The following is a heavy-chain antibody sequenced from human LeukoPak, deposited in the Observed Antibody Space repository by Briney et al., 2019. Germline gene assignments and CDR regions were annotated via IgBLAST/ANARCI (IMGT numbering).Heavy chain of an antibody. D-gene: IGHD3-9*01. Sequence: GGSLRLSCAASRFTFSSYAMSWVRQAPGKGLEWVSTISGSGSSTYYADSVRGRFTISRDDSKNTLYLQLNSLRAEDTAVYYCATDLILTGYYSGDYWGQGTPVTVSS. CDR2: ISGSGSST. CDR3: ATDLILTGYYSGDY. V-gene: IGHV3-23*01. J-gene: IGHJ4*02. CDR1: RFTFSSYA.